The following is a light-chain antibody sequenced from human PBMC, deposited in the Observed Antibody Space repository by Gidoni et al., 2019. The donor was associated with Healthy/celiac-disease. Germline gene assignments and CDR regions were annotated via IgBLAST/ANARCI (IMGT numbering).Light chain of an antibody. V-gene: IGKV1-39*01. CDR1: QSISSY. CDR3: QQSYNIPRT. J-gene: IGKJ1*01. CDR2: AAS. Sequence: DIQMTQSPSSLSASVGDRVTITCRASQSISSYLNWYQQKPGKAPNLLIYAASSLQSGVPSRFSGSGSGTDFTLTISSLQPEDIATYYCQQSYNIPRTFGQXTKVEIK.